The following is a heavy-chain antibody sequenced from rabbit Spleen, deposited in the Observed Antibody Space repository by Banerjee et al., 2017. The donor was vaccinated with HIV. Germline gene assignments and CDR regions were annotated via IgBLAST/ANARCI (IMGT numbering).Heavy chain of an antibody. D-gene: IGHD1-1*01. J-gene: IGHJ6*01. V-gene: IGHV1S40*01. Sequence: QSLEESGGDLVKPGASLTLTCTASGFSFSSNYYMCWVRQAPGKGLECIACIYVGSSSSTYYASWARGRFTISKTSSTTVTLQMTSLTAADTATYFCARDTATSFSTYGMDLWGPGTLVTVS. CDR1: GFSFSSNYY. CDR3: ARDTATSFSTYGMDL. CDR2: IYVGSSSST.